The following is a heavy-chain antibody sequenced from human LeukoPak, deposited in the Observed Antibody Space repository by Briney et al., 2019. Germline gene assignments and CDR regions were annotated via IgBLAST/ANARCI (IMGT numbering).Heavy chain of an antibody. J-gene: IGHJ4*02. CDR3: AKGGAIWFGELLYPVDY. CDR1: GFTFSSYG. V-gene: IGHV3-23*01. D-gene: IGHD3-10*01. Sequence: GGSLRLSCAASGFTFSSYGMSWVRQAPGKGLEWVSAISGSGGSTYYADSVKGRFTISRDNSKNTLYLQMNSLRAEDTAVYYCAKGGAIWFGELLYPVDYWGQGTLVTVSS. CDR2: ISGSGGST.